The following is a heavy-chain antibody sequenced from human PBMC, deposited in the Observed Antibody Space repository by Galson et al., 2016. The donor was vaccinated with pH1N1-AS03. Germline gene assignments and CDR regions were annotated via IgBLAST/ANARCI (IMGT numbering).Heavy chain of an antibody. Sequence: SLRLSCAASGFTFSDYVVHWVRQAPGKGLEWVAVMSSEGQARFYADSVAGRSFISRDNSRNTLFLQISSLRPEDTAIYYCARDPIPGRPDYFDHWGQGTLVTVSS. J-gene: IGHJ4*02. CDR3: ARDPIPGRPDYFDH. V-gene: IGHV3-30*04. CDR1: GFTFSDYV. D-gene: IGHD6-6*01. CDR2: MSSEGQAR.